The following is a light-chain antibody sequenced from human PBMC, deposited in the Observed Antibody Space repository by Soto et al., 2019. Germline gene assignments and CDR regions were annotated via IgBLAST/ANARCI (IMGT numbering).Light chain of an antibody. CDR2: KAS. CDR3: QHYNSYSWT. CDR1: QTISSW. J-gene: IGKJ1*01. V-gene: IGKV1-5*03. Sequence: DIQMTQSPSTLSGSVGDRVTITCRARQTISSWLAWYQQKPGKAPKLLIYKASTLKSGVPSRFSGSGSGTEFTLTISSLQPDDFATYYCQHYNSYSWTFGQGTKVDI.